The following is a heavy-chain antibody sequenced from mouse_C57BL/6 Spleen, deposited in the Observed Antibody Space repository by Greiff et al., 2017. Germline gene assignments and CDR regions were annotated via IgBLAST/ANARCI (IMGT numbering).Heavy chain of an antibody. D-gene: IGHD2-1*01. CDR3: ARGLYYGLYAMDY. J-gene: IGHJ4*01. CDR2: ISSGSSTI. V-gene: IGHV5-17*01. Sequence: EVNVVESGGGLVKPGGSLKLSCAASGFTFSDYGMHWVRQAPEKGLEWVAYISSGSSTIYYADTVKGRFTITRDNAKNTLFLQMTSLRSEDTAMYYCARGLYYGLYAMDYWGQGTSVTVSS. CDR1: GFTFSDYG.